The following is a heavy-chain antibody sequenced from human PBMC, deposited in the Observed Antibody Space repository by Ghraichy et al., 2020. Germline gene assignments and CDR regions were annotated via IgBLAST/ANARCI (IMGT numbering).Heavy chain of an antibody. CDR2: ISYDESNK. D-gene: IGHD2-2*02. CDR3: ARDRDCSSTSCYNAFDI. J-gene: IGHJ3*02. Sequence: GESLNISCAASGFTFSTYAIHWVRQAPGKGLEWVAVISYDESNKYYADSVKGRFTISRDNSKNTLYLQMNSPRAEDTAVYYCARDRDCSSTSCYNAFDIWGQGKMVTVSS. V-gene: IGHV3-30-3*01. CDR1: GFTFSTYA.